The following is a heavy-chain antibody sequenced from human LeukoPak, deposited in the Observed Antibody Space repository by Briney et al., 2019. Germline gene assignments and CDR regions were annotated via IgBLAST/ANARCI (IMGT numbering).Heavy chain of an antibody. D-gene: IGHD6-19*01. CDR1: GFTFSSYS. J-gene: IGHJ6*03. V-gene: IGHV3-48*01. CDR2: ISSSSSTI. Sequence: GGSLRLSCAASGFTFSSYSMNWVRQAPGKGLEWVSYISSSSSTIYYADSVKGRFTISRDNAKNSLYLQMNSLRAEDTAVYYCARGKWLGSYHFMDVWGKGTTVTVS. CDR3: ARGKWLGSYHFMDV.